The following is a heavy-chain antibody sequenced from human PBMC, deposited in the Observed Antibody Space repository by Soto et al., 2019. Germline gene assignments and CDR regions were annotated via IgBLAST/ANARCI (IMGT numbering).Heavy chain of an antibody. V-gene: IGHV1-69*05. Sequence: GASVEVSCKASGGTFSSYAISWVRQAPGQGLEWMGGIIPIFGTANYAQKLQGRVTMTTDTSTSTAYMELRSLRSDDTAVYYCARTPTEYYDFWSGYLYQDAFDIWGQGTMVTVSS. J-gene: IGHJ3*02. CDR2: IIPIFGTA. CDR3: ARTPTEYYDFWSGYLYQDAFDI. D-gene: IGHD3-3*01. CDR1: GGTFSSYA.